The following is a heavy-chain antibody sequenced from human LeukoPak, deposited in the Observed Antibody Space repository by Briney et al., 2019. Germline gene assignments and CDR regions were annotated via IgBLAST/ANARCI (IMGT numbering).Heavy chain of an antibody. D-gene: IGHD2-2*01. CDR2: ISSSSSTI. CDR1: GFTFSSYS. J-gene: IGHJ6*02. CDR3: ARSGYCSSTSCTDDYYYGMDV. V-gene: IGHV3-48*01. Sequence: GGSLRLSCAASGFTFSSYSMNWVRQAPGKGLEWVSYISSSSSTIYYADSVKGRFTISRDIAKNSLYLQMNSLRAEDTAVYYCARSGYCSSTSCTDDYYYGMDVWGQGTTVTVSS.